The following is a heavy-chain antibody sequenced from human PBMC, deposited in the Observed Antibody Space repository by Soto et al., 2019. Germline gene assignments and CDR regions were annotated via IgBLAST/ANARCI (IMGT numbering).Heavy chain of an antibody. D-gene: IGHD3-3*01. Sequence: SETLSLTCTVSGGSISSYYWSWIRQPPGKGLEWIGYIYYSGSTNYNPSLKSRVTISVDTSKNQFSLKLSSVTAADTAVYYCARLRDFTYGMDVWGQGTTVTVSS. CDR2: IYYSGST. CDR3: ARLRDFTYGMDV. J-gene: IGHJ6*02. CDR1: GGSISSYY. V-gene: IGHV4-59*01.